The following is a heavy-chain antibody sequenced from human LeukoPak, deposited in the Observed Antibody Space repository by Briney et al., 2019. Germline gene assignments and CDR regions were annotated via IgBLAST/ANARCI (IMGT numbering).Heavy chain of an antibody. Sequence: GASVKVSCKASGYTFTSYAMHWVRQAPGQRLEWMGWINAGNGNTKYSQKFQGRVTITRDTSASTAYMELSSLRSEDTAVYYCASPLSGPYYDFWSGYYGNFDYWGQGTLVTVSS. D-gene: IGHD3-3*01. CDR1: GYTFTSYA. CDR2: INAGNGNT. CDR3: ASPLSGPYYDFWSGYYGNFDY. V-gene: IGHV1-3*01. J-gene: IGHJ4*02.